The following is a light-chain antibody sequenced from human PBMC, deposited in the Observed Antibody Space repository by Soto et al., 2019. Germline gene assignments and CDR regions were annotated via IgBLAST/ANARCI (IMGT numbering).Light chain of an antibody. J-gene: IGLJ2*01. CDR2: EVR. Sequence: QSALTQPASVSGSPGQSITISCAGTMRDVGGYNLVSWYQQHPGRAPQLILYEVRNRPSGISFRFSGSKSGNTASLTISGLQAEDEADYYCSSFTPKSSLIFGGGTKVTVL. CDR3: SSFTPKSSLI. V-gene: IGLV2-14*01. CDR1: MRDVGGYNL.